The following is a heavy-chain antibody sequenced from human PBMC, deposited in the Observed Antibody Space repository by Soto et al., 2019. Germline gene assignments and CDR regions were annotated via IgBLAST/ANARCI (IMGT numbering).Heavy chain of an antibody. CDR3: ARDSNWGGFDY. J-gene: IGHJ4*02. V-gene: IGHV4-59*01. CDR2: IYYSGST. CDR1: GGSISSYY. D-gene: IGHD7-27*01. Sequence: QVQLQESGPRLVKPSETLSLTCTVSGGSISSYYWSWIRQPPGKGLEWIGYIYYSGSTNYNPSLKSRVTISVDTSKNQFSLKLSSVTAADTAVYYCARDSNWGGFDYWGQGTLVTVSS.